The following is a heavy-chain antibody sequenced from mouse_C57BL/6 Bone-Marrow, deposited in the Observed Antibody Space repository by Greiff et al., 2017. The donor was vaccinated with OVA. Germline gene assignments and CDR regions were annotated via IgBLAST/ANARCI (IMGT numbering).Heavy chain of an antibody. V-gene: IGHV5-15*01. Sequence: DVKLVESGGGLAQPGGSLKLSCAASGFTFSDYGMAWVRQAPRKGPEWVAFISNLAYSIYYADTVTGRFTISRENAKNTLYLEMSSLRSEDTAMYYCARQDYYGSSPHYYAMDYWGQGTSVTVSS. J-gene: IGHJ4*01. CDR1: GFTFSDYG. CDR3: ARQDYYGSSPHYYAMDY. D-gene: IGHD1-1*01. CDR2: ISNLAYSI.